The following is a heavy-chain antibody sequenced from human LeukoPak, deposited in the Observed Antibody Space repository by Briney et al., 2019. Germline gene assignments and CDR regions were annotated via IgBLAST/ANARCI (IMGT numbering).Heavy chain of an antibody. J-gene: IGHJ6*03. V-gene: IGHV1-8*01. CDR2: MNPNSGNT. CDR1: GYTFTSYD. Sequence: GASVKVSCKASGYTFTSYDINWVRQATGQGLEWMGWMNPNSGNTGYAQKFQGRVTITRNTSISTAYMELSSLRSEDTAVYYCARVVHYYDSSGSYYYYYYMDVWGKGTTVTVSS. CDR3: ARVVHYYDSSGSYYYYYYMDV. D-gene: IGHD3-22*01.